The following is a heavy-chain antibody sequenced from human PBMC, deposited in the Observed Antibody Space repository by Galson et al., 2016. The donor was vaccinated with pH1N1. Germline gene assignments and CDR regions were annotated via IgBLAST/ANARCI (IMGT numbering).Heavy chain of an antibody. CDR1: GYSISVGHY. V-gene: IGHV4-38-2*02. CDR3: ARRGYTYGEDAFDL. CDR2: IYFTGST. Sequence: ETLSLTCTVSGYSISVGHYWAWIRQSPGKGLEWIGSIYFTGSTYYNPSLNNRVTMSVDTSKHQFSLELTSVTAADTAVYYCARRGYTYGEDAFDLWGQGTMVTVS. J-gene: IGHJ3*01. D-gene: IGHD5-18*01.